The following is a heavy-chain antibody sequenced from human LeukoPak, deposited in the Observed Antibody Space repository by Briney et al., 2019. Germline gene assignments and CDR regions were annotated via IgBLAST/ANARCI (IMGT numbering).Heavy chain of an antibody. CDR1: GGSISSSTYY. J-gene: IGHJ5*02. V-gene: IGHV4-39*07. D-gene: IGHD3-10*01. CDR2: IYYSGST. Sequence: PSETLSLTCTVSGGSISSSTYYWGWIRQPPGKGLEWIGSIYYSGSTYYNWSLKSRVTISVDTSKNQFSLKLSSVTAADTAVYYCARWPRGPGSYFWFDPWGQGTLVTVSS. CDR3: ARWPRGPGSYFWFDP.